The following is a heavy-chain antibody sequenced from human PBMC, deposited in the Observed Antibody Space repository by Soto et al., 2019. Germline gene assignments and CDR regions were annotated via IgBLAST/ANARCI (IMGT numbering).Heavy chain of an antibody. CDR1: GYNFASYW. CDR2: FYPIDSYT. V-gene: IGHV5-10-1*01. CDR3: ARRYCSSASCPRNYYGMDV. Sequence: GESLKISCQGSGYNFASYWSSWVRQMPGKGLDWMGRFYPIDSYTNYSPSFQGHVTISADKSISTAYLQWSSLKASDTAMYYCARRYCSSASCPRNYYGMDVWGQGTTVTVSS. D-gene: IGHD2-2*01. J-gene: IGHJ6*02.